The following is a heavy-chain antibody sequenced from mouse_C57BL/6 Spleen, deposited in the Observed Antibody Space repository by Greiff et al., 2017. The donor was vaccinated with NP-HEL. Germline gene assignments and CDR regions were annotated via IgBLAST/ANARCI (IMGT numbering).Heavy chain of an antibody. J-gene: IGHJ3*01. CDR1: GYTFTSYW. V-gene: IGHV1-53*01. CDR2: INPSNGGT. D-gene: IGHD2-4*01. Sequence: QVQLQQSGTELVKPGASVKLSCKASGYTFTSYWMHWVKQRPGQGLEWIGNINPSNGGTNYNEKFKSKATLTVDKSSSTAYMQLSSLTSEDSAVYYCARWSYDYDWFAYWGQGTLVTVSA. CDR3: ARWSYDYDWFAY.